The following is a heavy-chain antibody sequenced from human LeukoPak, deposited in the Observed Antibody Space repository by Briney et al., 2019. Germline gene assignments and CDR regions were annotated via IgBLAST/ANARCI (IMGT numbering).Heavy chain of an antibody. CDR3: ARTPPIRMVRFRKTGWFDP. V-gene: IGHV1-69*06. CDR2: IIPIFGTA. J-gene: IGHJ5*02. Sequence: SVKVSCKASGGTFSSYAISWVRQAPGQGLEWMGGIIPIFGTANYAQKFQGRVTTTADKSTSTAYMELSSLRSEDTAVYYCARTPPIRMVRFRKTGWFDPWGQGTLVTVSS. CDR1: GGTFSSYA. D-gene: IGHD3-10*01.